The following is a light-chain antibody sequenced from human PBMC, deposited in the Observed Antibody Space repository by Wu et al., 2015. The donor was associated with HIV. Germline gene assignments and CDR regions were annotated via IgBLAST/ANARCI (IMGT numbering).Light chain of an antibody. J-gene: IGKJ4*01. CDR2: AAS. V-gene: IGKV1-12*01. CDR3: QQCHCLPLT. Sequence: DIQMSQSPSFVSASVGDRVTIICRATQDISSWLAWYQMKPGKPPKLLISAASTLQSGVSSKFSGSGSGTEFTLTINNLQSEDVATYYCQQCHCLPLTFGGGTRGGDQ. CDR1: QDISSW.